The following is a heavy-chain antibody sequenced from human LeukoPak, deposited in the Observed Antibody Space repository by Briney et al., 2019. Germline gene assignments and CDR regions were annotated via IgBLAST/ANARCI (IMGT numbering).Heavy chain of an antibody. Sequence: QTLSLTCAISGDSVTCNSTSWNWIMKSPSRGHKWLGRTFYKKKWYNDYAVSVKSRITINPDTSKNQFSMQLNSVTPEDTAVYYCARALSLTYYYDSSGYYYGMDVWGQGTTVTVSS. J-gene: IGHJ6*02. CDR3: ARALSLTYYYDSSGYYYGMDV. V-gene: IGHV6-1*01. CDR1: GDSVTCNSTS. D-gene: IGHD3-22*01. CDR2: TFYKKKWYN.